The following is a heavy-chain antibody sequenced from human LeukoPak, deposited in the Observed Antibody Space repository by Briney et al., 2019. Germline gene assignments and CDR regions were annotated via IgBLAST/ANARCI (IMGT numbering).Heavy chain of an antibody. CDR3: AHTSYDILTGYWGWFDP. Sequence: PSETLSLTCTVSGGSISSSSYYWGWIRQPPGKGLEWIGSIYYSGSTYYNPSLKSRVTISVDTSKNQFSLKLSSVTAADTAVYYRAHTSYDILTGYWGWFDPWGQGTLVTVSS. CDR1: GGSISSSSYY. V-gene: IGHV4-39*07. CDR2: IYYSGST. J-gene: IGHJ5*02. D-gene: IGHD3-9*01.